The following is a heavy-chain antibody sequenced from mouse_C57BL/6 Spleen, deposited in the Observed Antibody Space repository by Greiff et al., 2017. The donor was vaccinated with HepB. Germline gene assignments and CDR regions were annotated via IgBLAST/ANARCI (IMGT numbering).Heavy chain of an antibody. D-gene: IGHD3-3*01. J-gene: IGHJ1*03. CDR3: ARGDFYWYFDV. CDR2: ISYDGSN. CDR1: GYSITSGYY. V-gene: IGHV3-6*01. Sequence: EVHLVESGPGLVKPSQFLSLTCSVTGYSITSGYYWNWIRQFPGNKLEWMGYISYDGSNNYNPSLKNRISITRDTSKNQFFLKLNSVTTEDTATYYCARGDFYWYFDVWGTGTTVTVSS.